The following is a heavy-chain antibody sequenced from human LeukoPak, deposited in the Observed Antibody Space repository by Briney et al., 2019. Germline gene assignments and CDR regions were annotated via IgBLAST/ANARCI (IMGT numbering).Heavy chain of an antibody. J-gene: IGHJ4*02. Sequence: PSETLSLTCTVSGGSISSYYWSWIRQPPGKGLEWIGYIYYSGSTNYNPSLKSRVTISVDTSKNQFSLKLSSVTAADTAVYYCARVSDYGDYYFDYWGQGTLVTVSS. CDR3: ARVSDYGDYYFDY. CDR1: GGSISSYY. CDR2: IYYSGST. V-gene: IGHV4-59*01. D-gene: IGHD4-17*01.